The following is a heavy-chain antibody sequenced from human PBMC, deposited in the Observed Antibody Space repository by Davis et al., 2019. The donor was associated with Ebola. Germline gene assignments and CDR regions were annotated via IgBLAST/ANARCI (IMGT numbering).Heavy chain of an antibody. V-gene: IGHV3-48*04. CDR1: GFTFSSYS. CDR2: ISSSGSTI. Sequence: PGGSLRLSCAASGFTFSSYSMNRVRQAPGKGLEWVSYISSSGSTIYYADSVKGRFTISRDNAKNSLYLQMNSLRAEDTAVYYCARPYPSFYYGMDVWGQGTTVTVSS. J-gene: IGHJ6*02. CDR3: ARPYPSFYYGMDV.